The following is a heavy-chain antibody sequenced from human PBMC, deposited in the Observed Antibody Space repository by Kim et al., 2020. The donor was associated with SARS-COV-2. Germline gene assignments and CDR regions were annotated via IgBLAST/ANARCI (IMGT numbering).Heavy chain of an antibody. CDR1: GGSISSSSYY. CDR3: ARDVAAAGSGMGV. D-gene: IGHD6-13*01. V-gene: IGHV4-39*02. CDR2: IYYSGST. Sequence: SETLSLTCTVSGGSISSSSYYWGWIRQPPGKGLEWIGSIYYSGSTYYNPSLKSRVTISVDTSKNQFSLKLSSVTAADTAVYYCARDVAAAGSGMGVWGQGTTVTVSS. J-gene: IGHJ6*02.